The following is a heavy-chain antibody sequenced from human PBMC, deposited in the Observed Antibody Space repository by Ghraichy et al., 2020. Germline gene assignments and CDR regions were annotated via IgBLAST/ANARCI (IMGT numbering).Heavy chain of an antibody. CDR2: IYDSGST. CDR3: ARGLLVAGSKWFDP. D-gene: IGHD6-19*01. V-gene: IGHV4-59*01. J-gene: IGHJ5*02. CDR1: GGSISSYY. Sequence: SETLSLTCTVSGGSISSYYWSWIRQPPGKGLEWIGYIYDSGSTNYNPSLKSRVTISLDTSKNQFSLKLSSVTAADTAVYYCARGLLVAGSKWFDPWGQGTLVTVSS.